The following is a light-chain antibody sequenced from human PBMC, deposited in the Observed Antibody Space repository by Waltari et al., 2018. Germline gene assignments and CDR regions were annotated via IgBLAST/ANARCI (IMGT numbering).Light chain of an antibody. J-gene: IGLJ1*01. CDR1: SSDVGDYNY. V-gene: IGLV2-14*01. Sequence: QSALTQPASVSGSPGQSITISCTGTSSDVGDYNYVSWYQQYPGKAPKLMIYEVSNRPSGVSNRFSGSKSGNTASLTISGLQAEDEADYYCSSYSSSSTLVFGTGTKVIVL. CDR3: SSYSSSSTLV. CDR2: EVS.